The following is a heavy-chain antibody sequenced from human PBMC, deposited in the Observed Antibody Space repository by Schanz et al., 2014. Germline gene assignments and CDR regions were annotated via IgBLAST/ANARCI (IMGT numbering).Heavy chain of an antibody. CDR1: GFSFSDSF. V-gene: IGHV3-11*04. CDR2: MSHSGGVI. D-gene: IGHD4-17*01. J-gene: IGHJ3*02. Sequence: QMQLVESGGGLVKPGGSLRLSCVASGFSFSDSFMSWIRQTPEKGLEWIAFMSHSGGVIYYAESVRGRFFISRDNAKNTLYLQMNTLRAEDTAVYYCARKRKLGVYGGKGHDSLDIWGQGTMVTVSS. CDR3: ARKRKLGVYGGKGHDSLDI.